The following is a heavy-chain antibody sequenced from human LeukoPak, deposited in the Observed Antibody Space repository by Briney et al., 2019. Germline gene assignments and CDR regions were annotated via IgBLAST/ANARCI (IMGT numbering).Heavy chain of an antibody. CDR1: GFTFSSYA. D-gene: IGHD2-2*01. CDR2: ISGSGGST. Sequence: PGGSLRLSCAASGFTFSSYAMSWVRQAPGKGLEWVSAISGSGGSTYYADSVKGRFTISRDNSKNTLYLQMNSLRAEDTAVYYCAKDPDLYCSSTSCYDFDYXXXGTLVTVSS. CDR3: AKDPDLYCSSTSCYDFDY. J-gene: IGHJ4*01. V-gene: IGHV3-23*01.